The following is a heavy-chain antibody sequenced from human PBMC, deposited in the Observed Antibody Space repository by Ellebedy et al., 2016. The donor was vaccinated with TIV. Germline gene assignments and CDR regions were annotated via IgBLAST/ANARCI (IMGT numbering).Heavy chain of an antibody. D-gene: IGHD3-16*01. Sequence: GGSLRLXCPASGFTFSNYAMSWVRQAPGKGLEWVSAITGIGTSTYYADSVKGRFTISRDNSKNTLSLQMNSLRADDTAIYYCAKPMGPGGRFDAFDIWGQGTLVTVSS. CDR1: GFTFSNYA. J-gene: IGHJ3*02. V-gene: IGHV3-23*01. CDR2: ITGIGTST. CDR3: AKPMGPGGRFDAFDI.